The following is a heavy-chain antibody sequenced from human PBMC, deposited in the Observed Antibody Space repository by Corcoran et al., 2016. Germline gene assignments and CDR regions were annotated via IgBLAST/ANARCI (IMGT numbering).Heavy chain of an antibody. J-gene: IGHJ4*02. Sequence: EVQLVESGGGLIQPGGSLRLSCAASGFTVSSNYMSWVRQTPGKGLEWVANIKQDGSEKYYVDSVKGRFTISRDNAKNSLYLQMNSLRAEDTAVYYCARERPPYYYGSGSPVGYWGQGTLVTVSS. CDR3: ARERPPYYYGSGSPVGY. CDR1: GFTVSSNY. D-gene: IGHD3-10*01. CDR2: IKQDGSEK. V-gene: IGHV3-7*03.